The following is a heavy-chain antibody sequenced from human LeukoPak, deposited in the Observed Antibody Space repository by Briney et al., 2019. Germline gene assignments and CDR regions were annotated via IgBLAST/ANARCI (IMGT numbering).Heavy chain of an antibody. D-gene: IGHD2-8*01. CDR2: ISYDGSNK. V-gene: IGHV3-30*04. Sequence: GGSLRLSCAASGFTFSSYAMHWVRQAPGKGLEWVAVISYDGSNKYYADSVKGRFTISRDNSKNTLYLQMNSLRAEDTAMYYCARDLGGYCTNGVCYRFDYWGQGTLVTVSS. J-gene: IGHJ4*02. CDR1: GFTFSSYA. CDR3: ARDLGGYCTNGVCYRFDY.